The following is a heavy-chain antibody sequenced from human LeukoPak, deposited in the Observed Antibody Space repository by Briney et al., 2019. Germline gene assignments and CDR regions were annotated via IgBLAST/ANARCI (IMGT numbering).Heavy chain of an antibody. D-gene: IGHD3-10*01. CDR3: ARAPLTRGYGSGSYGWFDP. V-gene: IGHV4-59*01. CDR1: GGSISSYY. Sequence: SETLSLTCTVSGGSISSYYWTWIRQPPGGGLEWIGYIYYSGSSTYYNPSLNSRVTISVDTSKNQISLRLSSVTAADTAVYYCARAPLTRGYGSGSYGWFDPWGQGTLVTVSS. CDR2: IYYSGSST. J-gene: IGHJ5*02.